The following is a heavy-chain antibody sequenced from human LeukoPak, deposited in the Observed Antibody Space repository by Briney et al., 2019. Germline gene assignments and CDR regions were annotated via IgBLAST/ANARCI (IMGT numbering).Heavy chain of an antibody. J-gene: IGHJ4*02. CDR3: ARGRNSNYYDSSGYYPY. CDR1: GFTFSSYD. Sequence: RGSLRLSCAASGFTFSSYDMHWVRQATGKGLEWVSAIGTLGDTDYPDSVKGRFTISRENAKNSVYLQMNNLRAGDTAVYYCARGRNSNYYDSSGYYPYWGQGTLVTVSS. CDR2: IGTLGDT. V-gene: IGHV3-13*01. D-gene: IGHD3-22*01.